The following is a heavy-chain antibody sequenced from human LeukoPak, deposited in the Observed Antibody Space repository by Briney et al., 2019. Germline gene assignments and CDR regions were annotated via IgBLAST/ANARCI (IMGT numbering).Heavy chain of an antibody. D-gene: IGHD2-15*01. Sequence: GSLRLSCAASGFTFSSCAMSWVRQAPGKGLEWVSTISGSGGSTYYADSVKGRFTISRDNSKNTLYLQMNSLRAEDTAVYYCAKDQQYCSGGSCYSSFDYWGQGTLVTVSS. CDR2: ISGSGGST. J-gene: IGHJ4*02. CDR3: AKDQQYCSGGSCYSSFDY. CDR1: GFTFSSCA. V-gene: IGHV3-23*01.